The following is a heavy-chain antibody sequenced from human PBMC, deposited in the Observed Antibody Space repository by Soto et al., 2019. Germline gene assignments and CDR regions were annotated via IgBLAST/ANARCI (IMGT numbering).Heavy chain of an antibody. Sequence: QVQLVQSGAEVKKPGASVKVSCKASGYTFTSYGISWVRQAPGQGLEWMGWISAYNGNTNYAQKLQGRVTMTTDTSTSTAYMELRSLRSDDTAAYYCAREGYCISTSCRHYDYYGMDVWGQGTTVTVSS. J-gene: IGHJ6*02. V-gene: IGHV1-18*01. CDR1: GYTFTSYG. CDR2: ISAYNGNT. D-gene: IGHD2-2*01. CDR3: AREGYCISTSCRHYDYYGMDV.